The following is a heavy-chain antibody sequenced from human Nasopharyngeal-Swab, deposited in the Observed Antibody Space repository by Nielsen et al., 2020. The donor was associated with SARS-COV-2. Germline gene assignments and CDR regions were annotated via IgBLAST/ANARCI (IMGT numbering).Heavy chain of an antibody. CDR1: GYTFTSYG. J-gene: IGHJ2*01. V-gene: IGHV1-8*01. Sequence: ASVKVSCKAPGYTFTSYGINWVRQATGQGLEWMGWMNPNSGNTGYAQKFQGRVTMTRNTSISTAYMELSSLRSEDTAVYYCARGVIRRVMYFDLWGRGTLVTVSS. CDR2: MNPNSGNT. D-gene: IGHD2-21*01. CDR3: ARGVIRRVMYFDL.